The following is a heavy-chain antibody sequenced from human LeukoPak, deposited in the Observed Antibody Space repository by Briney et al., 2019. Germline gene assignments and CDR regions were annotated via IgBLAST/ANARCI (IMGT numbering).Heavy chain of an antibody. D-gene: IGHD6-19*01. Sequence: GGSLRLSCAASGFTFSSYWMHWVRQAPGKGLVWVSRINSDGSSTSYADFVKGRVTISRDNVKNTLYLQMNNLRADDTAMYYCARSYSSGWYPFDYWGQGTLVTVSS. V-gene: IGHV3-74*01. CDR1: GFTFSSYW. CDR2: INSDGSST. CDR3: ARSYSSGWYPFDY. J-gene: IGHJ4*02.